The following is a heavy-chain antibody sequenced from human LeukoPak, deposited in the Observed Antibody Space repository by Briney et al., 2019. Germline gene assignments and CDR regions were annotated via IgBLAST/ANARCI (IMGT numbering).Heavy chain of an antibody. J-gene: IGHJ4*02. V-gene: IGHV3-7*01. D-gene: IGHD1-26*01. CDR3: AKLVGATDFDY. CDR1: GFTFSSYW. Sequence: PGGSLRLSCAASGFTFSSYWMSWVRQAPGKGLEWVANIKQDGSEKYYADSVKGRFTISRDNSKNTLYLQMNSLRAEDTAVYYCAKLVGATDFDYWGQGTLVTVSS. CDR2: IKQDGSEK.